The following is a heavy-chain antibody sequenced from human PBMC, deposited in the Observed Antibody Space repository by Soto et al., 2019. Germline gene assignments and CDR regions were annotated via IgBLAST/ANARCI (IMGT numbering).Heavy chain of an antibody. Sequence: QVQLVESGGGLVKPGGSLRLSCAASGFTFSDFYMSWIRQAPGKGLEWVSYITSSSSTNYADSVKGRFTISRDNAKNSLYLQMNRLRVDDTAVYYCARGRIQLSSWGQGTLVTVSS. J-gene: IGHJ5*02. CDR3: ARGRIQLSS. V-gene: IGHV3-11*05. CDR1: GFTFSDFY. D-gene: IGHD5-18*01. CDR2: ITSSSST.